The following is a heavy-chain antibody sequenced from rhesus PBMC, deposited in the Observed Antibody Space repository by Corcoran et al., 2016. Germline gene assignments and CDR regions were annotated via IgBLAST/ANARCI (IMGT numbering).Heavy chain of an antibody. J-gene: IGHJ5-2*02. CDR2: ISGNSDTT. V-gene: IGHV4-147*01. Sequence: QVLLQESGPGLVRPSETLPLTCTVSGVSLYGNYWTWIRQSPGKGLEGIGDISGNSDTTSHTPSRGGRVTISKDTSQNQFSLMLTSVTAADTAVYYCARDAISLDVWGRGVLVTVSS. CDR3: ARDAISLDV. CDR1: GVSLYGNY.